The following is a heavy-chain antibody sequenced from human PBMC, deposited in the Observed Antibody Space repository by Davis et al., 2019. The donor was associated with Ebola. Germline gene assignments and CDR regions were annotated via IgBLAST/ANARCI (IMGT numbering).Heavy chain of an antibody. CDR3: ATSPFSESSPVVVY. V-gene: IGHV1-2*06. CDR1: GYTFTSYY. CDR2: INPGSGGT. J-gene: IGHJ4*02. Sequence: ASVKVSCKASGYTFTSYYMHWVRQAPGQGLEWMGRINPGSGGTNYVQKFQGRVTMTRDTSIDTAYMELNRLRSDDTAVYYCATSPFSESSPVVVYWGQGTLVTVSP. D-gene: IGHD2-15*01.